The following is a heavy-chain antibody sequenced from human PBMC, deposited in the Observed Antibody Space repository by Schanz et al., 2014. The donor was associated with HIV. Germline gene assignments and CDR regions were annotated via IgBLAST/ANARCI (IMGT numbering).Heavy chain of an antibody. CDR3: AKSPIFGDVIFYGMDV. CDR2: MNPHSGNT. J-gene: IGHJ6*02. V-gene: IGHV1-8*03. Sequence: QVQLVQSGADVKKPGASVKVSCKAFGYTFTDYFVHWVRQAPGQGLEWMGWMNPHSGNTGYAQKFQGRVTITADESTTTAYMELSSLRSEDTAVYYCAKSPIFGDVIFYGMDVWGQGTTVTVS. CDR1: GYTFTDYF. D-gene: IGHD3-3*02.